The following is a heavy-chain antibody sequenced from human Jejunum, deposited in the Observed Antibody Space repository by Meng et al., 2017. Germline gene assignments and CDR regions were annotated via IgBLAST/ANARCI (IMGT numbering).Heavy chain of an antibody. D-gene: IGHD5-18*01. Sequence: SGPGLGRPWERLSLTRLVLGRSVSSGSYYWSWIRQPPGKGLEWIGYIYYGGTTNYTPSLKSRVTISADTSKNQFSLKLSSVTAADTAVYYCARGSRGYSYGWGQGTLVTVSS. J-gene: IGHJ4*02. CDR2: IYYGGTT. CDR1: GRSVSSGSYY. V-gene: IGHV4-61*01. CDR3: ARGSRGYSYG.